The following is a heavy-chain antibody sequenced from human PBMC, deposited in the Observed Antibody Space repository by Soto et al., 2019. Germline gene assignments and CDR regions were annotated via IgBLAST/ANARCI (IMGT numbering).Heavy chain of an antibody. CDR3: ARDQYFDFWTESPSYGLDV. V-gene: IGHV1-18*01. Sequence: QVQLVQSGAEVKKPGASVKVSCKASGYTFTSYGISWVRQAPGQGLEWMGWISAYNGNTNYAQKLQGRVTMTTDTSTSTAYMELRSLRSDDTAVYYCARDQYFDFWTESPSYGLDVWGQGTTVSVSS. D-gene: IGHD3-3*01. J-gene: IGHJ6*02. CDR2: ISAYNGNT. CDR1: GYTFTSYG.